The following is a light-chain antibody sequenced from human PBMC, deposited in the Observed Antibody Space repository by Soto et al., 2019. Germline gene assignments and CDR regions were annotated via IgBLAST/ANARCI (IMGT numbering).Light chain of an antibody. J-gene: IGKJ1*01. CDR2: SAS. V-gene: IGKV1-39*01. Sequence: DIQMTQSPSSLAAAVGDRVTITCRASRSINTYVNWYRQRPGKAPELLIYSASSLHFGVPSRFSGSGAGTDFTFTINSLLPEDLAIYYCQQTYSTPRTFGQGTKVDIK. CDR3: QQTYSTPRT. CDR1: RSINTY.